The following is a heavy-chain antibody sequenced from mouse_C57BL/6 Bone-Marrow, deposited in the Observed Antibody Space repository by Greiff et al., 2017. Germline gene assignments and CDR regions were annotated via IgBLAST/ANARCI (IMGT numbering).Heavy chain of an antibody. V-gene: IGHV1-81*01. Sequence: QVQLQQSGAELARPGASVKLSCKASGYTFTSYGISWVKQRTGQGLEWIGGIYPRSGNTYYNEKFKGKATLTADKSSSTAYMELRSLTSEDSAVXCCARSPSYFDVWGTGTTVTVSS. J-gene: IGHJ1*03. CDR3: ARSPSYFDV. CDR1: GYTFTSYG. CDR2: IYPRSGNT.